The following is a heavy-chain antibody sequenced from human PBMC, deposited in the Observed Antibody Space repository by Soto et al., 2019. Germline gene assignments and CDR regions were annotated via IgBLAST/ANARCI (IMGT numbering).Heavy chain of an antibody. CDR2: INPSGGST. D-gene: IGHD1-1*01. V-gene: IGHV1-46*01. CDR3: ARGQLERPSAPNYYYYGMDV. CDR1: GYTFTSYY. Sequence: VASVKVSCKASGYTFTSYYMHWVRQAPGQGLEWMGIINPSGGSTSYAQKFQGRVTMTRDTSTSTVYMELSSLRSEDTAVYYCARGQLERPSAPNYYYYGMDVWGQGTTVTVSS. J-gene: IGHJ6*02.